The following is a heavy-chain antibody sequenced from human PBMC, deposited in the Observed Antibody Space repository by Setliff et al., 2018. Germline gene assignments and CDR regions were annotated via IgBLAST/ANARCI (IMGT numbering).Heavy chain of an antibody. V-gene: IGHV3-74*03. CDR1: GFTFSSYW. CDR3: ARACYGTVNGYSSYYGLDV. Sequence: PGGSLRLSCAASGFTFSSYWMHWVRQGPGKGLVWVSRVNDDGSSAMYADSVKGRFTMSRDNAKNTLYLQMNSLRAEDTAVYYCARACYGTVNGYSSYYGLDVWGQGTTVTVSS. D-gene: IGHD3-9*01. J-gene: IGHJ6*02. CDR2: VNDDGSSA.